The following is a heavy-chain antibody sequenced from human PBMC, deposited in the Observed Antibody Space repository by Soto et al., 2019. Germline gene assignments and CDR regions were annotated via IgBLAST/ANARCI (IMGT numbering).Heavy chain of an antibody. D-gene: IGHD6-13*01. J-gene: IGHJ6*02. CDR1: GFTFSTYG. CDR3: ATYGAAGSVMEV. CDR2: ISSGSEYI. V-gene: IGHV3-21*01. Sequence: EMQLVESGGGLVKPGGSLRLSCAASGFTFSTYGMNWVRQAPGKGLEWVSSISSGSEYIYYADSQKGRLTISRDNARNSRYLQLHSLRAEDTAVYDCATYGAAGSVMEVCGQGTTVTVSS.